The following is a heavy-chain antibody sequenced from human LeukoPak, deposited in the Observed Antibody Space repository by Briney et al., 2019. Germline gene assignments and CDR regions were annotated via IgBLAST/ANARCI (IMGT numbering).Heavy chain of an antibody. D-gene: IGHD6-6*01. Sequence: SETLSLTCAVYGGSSRGYYWRGIRQPPGKGLEWIGEINHSGRTNYKPSLKGRVTISVDTSKHQFSLKVSSVAAADTAVYYCARGPSIAARPRFDYWGEGTLVTVSS. V-gene: IGHV4-34*01. J-gene: IGHJ4*02. CDR2: INHSGRT. CDR1: GGSSRGYY. CDR3: ARGPSIAARPRFDY.